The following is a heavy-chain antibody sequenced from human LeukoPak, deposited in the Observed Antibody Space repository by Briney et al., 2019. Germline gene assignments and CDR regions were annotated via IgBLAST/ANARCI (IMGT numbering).Heavy chain of an antibody. J-gene: IGHJ6*02. CDR2: ISSGGSTI. D-gene: IGHD3-10*01. Sequence: PGGSLRLSCAASGFTFSDYYMNWIRQAPGKGLAWLSYISSGGSTIDYADFVKGRFTISRDNVKNSLYLQMNSLRAEDTAVYYCARDRASRYGMDVWGQGTTVTVSS. CDR3: ARDRASRYGMDV. CDR1: GFTFSDYY. V-gene: IGHV3-11*01.